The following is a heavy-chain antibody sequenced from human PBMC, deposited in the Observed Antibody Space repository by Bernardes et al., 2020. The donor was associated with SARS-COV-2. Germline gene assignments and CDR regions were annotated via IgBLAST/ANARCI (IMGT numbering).Heavy chain of an antibody. Sequence: GGSLRRSCAASGFTFSSYAMHWVRQAPGKGLEWVAVISYDGSNKYYADSVKGRFTISRDNSKNTLYLQMNSLRAEDTAVYYCAREGRYFDWLLRVDYYYYGMDVWGQGTTVTVSS. V-gene: IGHV3-30*01. CDR1: GFTFSSYA. J-gene: IGHJ6*02. CDR3: AREGRYFDWLLRVDYYYYGMDV. D-gene: IGHD3-9*01. CDR2: ISYDGSNK.